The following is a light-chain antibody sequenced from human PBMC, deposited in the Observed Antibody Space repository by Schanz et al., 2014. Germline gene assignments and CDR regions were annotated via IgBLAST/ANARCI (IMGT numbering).Light chain of an antibody. CDR1: SSDVGRYNR. V-gene: IGLV2-18*02. CDR3: SSYRRNSTTTHVV. Sequence: QSALTQPPSVSGSPGQSVTISCTGSSSDVGRYNRVSWFQQPPGTAPKLMIFQVNSRPSGVPDRFSGSKSGNTASLTISGLQAEDEADYYCSSYRRNSTTTHVVFGGGTKVTVL. J-gene: IGLJ2*01. CDR2: QVN.